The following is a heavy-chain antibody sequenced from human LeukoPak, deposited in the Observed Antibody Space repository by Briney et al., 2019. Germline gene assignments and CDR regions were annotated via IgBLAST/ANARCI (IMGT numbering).Heavy chain of an antibody. CDR3: ARVGVAGPFDY. Sequence: ASVKVSCKASGYTFTSYYMHWVRQAPGQGPEWMGIINPSGGSTSYAQKFQGRVTMTRDTSTSTVYMELSSLRSEDTAVYYCARVGVAGPFDYWGQGTLVTVSS. CDR2: INPSGGST. CDR1: GYTFTSYY. J-gene: IGHJ4*02. D-gene: IGHD6-19*01. V-gene: IGHV1-46*01.